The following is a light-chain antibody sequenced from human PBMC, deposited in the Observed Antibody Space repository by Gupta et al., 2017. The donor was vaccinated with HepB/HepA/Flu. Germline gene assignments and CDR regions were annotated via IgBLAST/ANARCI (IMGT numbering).Light chain of an antibody. CDR3: QQDDSTPQT. CDR1: QSVLYSSNNKNY. J-gene: IGKJ1*01. V-gene: IGKV4-1*01. CDR2: WAS. Sequence: DIVMTQSPDSLAVSLGERATINCKSSQSVLYSSNNKNYLAWYQQKPGQPPKLLIYWASTRESGVPDRFSGSGSGTDFTLTISSLQAEDVAVYFCQQDDSTPQTFGQGTKVDIK.